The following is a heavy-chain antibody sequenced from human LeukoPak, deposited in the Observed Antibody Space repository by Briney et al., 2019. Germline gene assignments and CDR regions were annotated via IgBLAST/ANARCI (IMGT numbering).Heavy chain of an antibody. J-gene: IGHJ4*02. CDR3: AKGRRRASDIVVVPAAIGY. CDR2: IRGSGGRT. Sequence: PGGSLRLSCAASGFTFSSYAMSWVRQAPGKGLEWVSAIRGSGGRTYYADSVKGRFTISSDNSKITLYLQMNSLRAEDTAVYYCAKGRRRASDIVVVPAAIGYWGQGTLVTVSS. D-gene: IGHD2-2*01. V-gene: IGHV3-23*01. CDR1: GFTFSSYA.